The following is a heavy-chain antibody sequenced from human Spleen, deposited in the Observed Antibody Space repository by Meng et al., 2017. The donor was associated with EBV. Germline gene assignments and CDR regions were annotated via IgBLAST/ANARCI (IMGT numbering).Heavy chain of an antibody. J-gene: IGHJ5*02. CDR3: VRDWWGEDYGDSNWFAP. D-gene: IGHD4-17*01. CDR2: ISTSSTYI. Sequence: EVXLVESGGXLVEPGGSLRLSWGASGFSFSTYSLNWVRQAPGKGLEWVSSISTSSTYIYYADSVKGRFTLSRDNAKNSLSLQMNSLRGEDTAVYYCVRDWWGEDYGDSNWFAPWGQGTLVTVSS. V-gene: IGHV3-21*01. CDR1: GFSFSTYS.